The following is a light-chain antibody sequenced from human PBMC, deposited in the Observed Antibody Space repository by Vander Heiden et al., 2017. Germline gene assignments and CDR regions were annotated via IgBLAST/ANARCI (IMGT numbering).Light chain of an antibody. J-gene: IGLJ2*01. CDR2: KDT. CDR3: QSADSSGTYVL. CDR1: ALPKQY. V-gene: IGLV3-25*03. Sequence: SYELTQSPSVSVSPGQTARITCSGDALPKQYGHWYQQKPGQAPVLVIYKDTVRPSGIPERFSGSSSGTTVTLTISGVQAEDEADYYCQSADSSGTYVLFGGGTKLTVL.